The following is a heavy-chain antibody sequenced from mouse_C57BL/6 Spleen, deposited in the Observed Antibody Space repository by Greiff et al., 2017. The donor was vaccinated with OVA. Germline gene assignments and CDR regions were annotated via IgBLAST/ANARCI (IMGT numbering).Heavy chain of an antibody. CDR1: GYAFSSSW. D-gene: IGHD2-4*01. V-gene: IGHV1-82*01. CDR3: ARCGGLRQAYDMDY. Sequence: QVQLQQSGPELVKPGASVKISCKASGYAFSSSWMNWVKQRPGQGLEWIGRIYPGDGGTNYNGKFKGKATLTADKSSSTAYMQLSSLTSEDSAVYFCARCGGLRQAYDMDYWGQGTTLTVSS. CDR2: IYPGDGGT. J-gene: IGHJ2*01.